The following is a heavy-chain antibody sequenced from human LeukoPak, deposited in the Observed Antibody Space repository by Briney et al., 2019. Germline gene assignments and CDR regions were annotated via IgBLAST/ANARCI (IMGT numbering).Heavy chain of an antibody. Sequence: GASVKVSCKASGYTFTSYYMHWVRQAPGKGLEWMGGFDPEDGETIYAQKFQGRVTMTEDTSTDTAYMELSSLRSEDTAVYYCATISSYYCDSSGTQFDYWGQGTLVTVSS. CDR3: ATISSYYCDSSGTQFDY. CDR2: FDPEDGET. J-gene: IGHJ4*02. CDR1: GYTFTSYY. D-gene: IGHD3-22*01. V-gene: IGHV1-24*01.